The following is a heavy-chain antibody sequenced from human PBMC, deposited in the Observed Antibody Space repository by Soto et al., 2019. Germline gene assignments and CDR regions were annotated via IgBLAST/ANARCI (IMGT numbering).Heavy chain of an antibody. J-gene: IGHJ4*02. V-gene: IGHV1-69*01. CDR1: GGTSSSYA. D-gene: IGHD4-4*01. Sequence: QVQVVQSGAEVKKPGSSVRVSCKASGGTSSSYAITWMRQAPGQGLEWMGGIIPILDTTDYAQKFQGRVTFTADESTSTVYMELSSQTSEDTAVYYCASGGTTVNRRFDFWGQGTLVTVSS. CDR3: ASGGTTVNRRFDF. CDR2: IIPILDTT.